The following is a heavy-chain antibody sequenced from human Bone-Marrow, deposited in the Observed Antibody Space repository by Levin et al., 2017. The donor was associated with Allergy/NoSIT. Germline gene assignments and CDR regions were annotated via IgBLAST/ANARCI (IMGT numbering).Heavy chain of an antibody. D-gene: IGHD3-16*01. CDR3: ASSNAFRAFDF. Sequence: GESLKISCTTSGFTFSSYTVNWVRQAPGKGLEWVSTISNTGGSIYYADSVGGRFTISRDNSKSSLYLQMNSLRAEETAIYYCASSNAFRAFDFWGQGTVVTVS. CDR1: GFTFSSYT. CDR2: ISNTGGSI. J-gene: IGHJ3*01. V-gene: IGHV3-23*01.